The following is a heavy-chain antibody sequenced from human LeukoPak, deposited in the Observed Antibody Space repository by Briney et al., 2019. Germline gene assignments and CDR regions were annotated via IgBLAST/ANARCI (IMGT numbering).Heavy chain of an antibody. CDR3: ARSAARRGLFDP. V-gene: IGHV4-59*01. Sequence: SETLSLTCTVSGGSISSYYWSWIRQPPGKGLEWIGYIYYSGSTNYNPSLKSRVTISVDTSKNQFSLKLSSVTAADTAVYYCARSAARRGLFDPWGQGTLVTVSS. D-gene: IGHD6-6*01. CDR2: IYYSGST. J-gene: IGHJ5*02. CDR1: GGSISSYY.